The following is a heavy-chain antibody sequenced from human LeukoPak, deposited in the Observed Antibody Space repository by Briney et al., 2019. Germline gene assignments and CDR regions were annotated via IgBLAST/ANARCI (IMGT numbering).Heavy chain of an antibody. D-gene: IGHD3-22*01. Sequence: GGSLRLSCAASGFTFSSYAMSWVRQAPGKGLEWVSAISGSGGSTYYADSVKGRFTISRDNSKNTLYLQMNSLRAEDTAVYYCARDLQYYYDSSGIHHPAWAFDIWGQGTMVTVSS. J-gene: IGHJ3*02. CDR1: GFTFSSYA. CDR3: ARDLQYYYDSSGIHHPAWAFDI. CDR2: ISGSGGST. V-gene: IGHV3-23*01.